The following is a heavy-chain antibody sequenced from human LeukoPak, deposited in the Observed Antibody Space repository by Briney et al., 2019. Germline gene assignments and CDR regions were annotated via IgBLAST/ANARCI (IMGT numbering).Heavy chain of an antibody. CDR1: GGSISSGGYY. V-gene: IGHV4-30-2*01. Sequence: SQTLSLTCTVSGGSISSGGYYWSWIRQPPGKGLEWIGYIYHSGSTYYNPSLKSRVTISVDRSKNQFSLKVSSVTAADTAVYYCARGDSSGSNCFDAWGQGTLVTVSS. D-gene: IGHD3-22*01. J-gene: IGHJ5*02. CDR2: IYHSGST. CDR3: ARGDSSGSNCFDA.